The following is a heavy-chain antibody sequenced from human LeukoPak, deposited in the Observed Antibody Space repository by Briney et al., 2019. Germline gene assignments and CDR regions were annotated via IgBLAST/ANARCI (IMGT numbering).Heavy chain of an antibody. V-gene: IGHV3-30*02. Sequence: GGSLRLSCAASGFTFKNYGIHWVRQAPGKGLEWVAFIRYDGSNKYYADSVKGRFTISRDNSKNSLYLQMNSLRAEDTALYYCAKDSGYYDSSGPIDYWGQGTLVTVSS. CDR2: IRYDGSNK. J-gene: IGHJ4*02. CDR1: GFTFKNYG. D-gene: IGHD3-22*01. CDR3: AKDSGYYDSSGPIDY.